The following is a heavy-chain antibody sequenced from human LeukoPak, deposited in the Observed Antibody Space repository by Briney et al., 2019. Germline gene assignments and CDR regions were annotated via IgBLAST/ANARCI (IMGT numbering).Heavy chain of an antibody. Sequence: SVKVSCKASGGTFSRSAITWERQAPGQGLEWMGGIIPIFGTANYAQKFQGRVTITADESTSTAYMELSSLRSEDTAVYYCAIWLGPSYYYYYMDVWGKGTTVTVSS. CDR3: AIWLGPSYYYYYMDV. V-gene: IGHV1-69*13. CDR1: GGTFSRSA. D-gene: IGHD5-12*01. J-gene: IGHJ6*03. CDR2: IIPIFGTA.